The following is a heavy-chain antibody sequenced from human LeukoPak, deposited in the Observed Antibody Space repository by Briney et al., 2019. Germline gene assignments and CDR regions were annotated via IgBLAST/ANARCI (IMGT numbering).Heavy chain of an antibody. D-gene: IGHD1-26*01. CDR1: GGSISIYY. Sequence: PSETLSLTCTVFGGSISIYYWSWIRQPPGKGLEWIGYIYYSGSTNYNPSLKSRVTISVDTSKNQFSLKLSSVTAADTAVYYCSGGPGGSYGQTPYWGQGTLVTVSS. J-gene: IGHJ4*02. V-gene: IGHV4-59*01. CDR3: SGGPGGSYGQTPY. CDR2: IYYSGST.